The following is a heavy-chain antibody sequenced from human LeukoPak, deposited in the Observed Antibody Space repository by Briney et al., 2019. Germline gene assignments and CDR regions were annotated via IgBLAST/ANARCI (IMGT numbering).Heavy chain of an antibody. CDR2: INHSGST. J-gene: IGHJ4*02. D-gene: IGHD6-13*01. Sequence: PSETLSLTCAVYGGSFSGYYWSWIRQPPGKGLEWIGEINHSGSTNYNPSLKSRVTISVDTSKNQFSLMLSSVTAADTAVYYCARTPGYSSSWFPDYWGQGTLVTVSS. V-gene: IGHV4-34*01. CDR1: GGSFSGYY. CDR3: ARTPGYSSSWFPDY.